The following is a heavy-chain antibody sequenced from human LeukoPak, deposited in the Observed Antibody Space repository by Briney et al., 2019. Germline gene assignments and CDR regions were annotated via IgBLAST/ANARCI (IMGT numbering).Heavy chain of an antibody. CDR1: GLIFSSYS. D-gene: IGHD1-26*01. V-gene: IGHV3-53*01. J-gene: IGHJ3*02. CDR3: ARGGSYLSAFDI. CDR2: IYSGGST. Sequence: GGSLRLSCAASGLIFSSYSMNWVRQAPGKGLEWVSIIYSGGSTFYADSVKGRFTISRDNSKNTLYLQMNSLRAEDTAVYYCARGGSYLSAFDIWGQGTMVTVSS.